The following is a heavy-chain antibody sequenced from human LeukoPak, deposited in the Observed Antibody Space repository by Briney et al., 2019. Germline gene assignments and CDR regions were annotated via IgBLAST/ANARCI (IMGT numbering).Heavy chain of an antibody. CDR3: ARGALWYQRDPFDY. V-gene: IGHV4-34*01. Sequence: SETLSLTCAVYGGSFSGYYWSWIRQPPGKGLEWIGEINHSGSTNYNPSLKSRVTISVDTSKNQFSLKLSSVTAVDTAMYYCARGALWYQRDPFDYWGQGTLVTVSS. CDR2: INHSGST. D-gene: IGHD2-2*01. CDR1: GGSFSGYY. J-gene: IGHJ4*02.